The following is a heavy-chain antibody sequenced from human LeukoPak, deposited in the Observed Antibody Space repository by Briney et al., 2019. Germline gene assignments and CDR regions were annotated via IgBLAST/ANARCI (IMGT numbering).Heavy chain of an antibody. CDR2: INPSGGST. V-gene: IGHV1-46*01. Sequence: EASVKVSCKVSGYTLTELSMHWVRQAPGQGLEWMGIINPSGGSTSYAQKFQGRVTMTRDTSTSTVYMELSSLRSEDTAVYYCATPSGSWGQGTLVTVSS. CDR1: GYTLTELS. J-gene: IGHJ5*02. CDR3: ATPSGS. D-gene: IGHD6-25*01.